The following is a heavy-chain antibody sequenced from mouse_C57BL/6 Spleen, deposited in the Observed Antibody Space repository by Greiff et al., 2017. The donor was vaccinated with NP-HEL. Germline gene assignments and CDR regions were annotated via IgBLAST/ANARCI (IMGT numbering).Heavy chain of an antibody. CDR3: ARKTYYSNYYAMDY. Sequence: VMLVESGPGLVQSSQSLSITCTVSGFSLTSYGVHWVRQSPGKGLEWLGVIWSGGSTDYNAAFISRLSISKDNSKSQVFFKMNSLQADDTAIYYCARKTYYSNYYAMDYWGQGTSVTVSS. J-gene: IGHJ4*01. D-gene: IGHD2-5*01. V-gene: IGHV2-2*01. CDR2: IWSGGST. CDR1: GFSLTSYG.